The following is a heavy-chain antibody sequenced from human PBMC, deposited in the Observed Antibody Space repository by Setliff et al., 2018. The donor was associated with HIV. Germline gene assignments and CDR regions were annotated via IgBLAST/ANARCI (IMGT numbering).Heavy chain of an antibody. CDR2: IYYTGST. J-gene: IGHJ5*01. CDR1: GGSISSYY. D-gene: IGHD3-3*01. Sequence: SETLSLTCTVSGGSISSYYWSWIRQPPGRGLEWIGYIYYTGSTNYNPSLKSRVTISVDTSRSRFSLSLTSVTAADTAVYYCARHKANYDFWSGYYLSIANRFDSWGQGILVTVSS. V-gene: IGHV4-59*08. CDR3: ARHKANYDFWSGYYLSIANRFDS.